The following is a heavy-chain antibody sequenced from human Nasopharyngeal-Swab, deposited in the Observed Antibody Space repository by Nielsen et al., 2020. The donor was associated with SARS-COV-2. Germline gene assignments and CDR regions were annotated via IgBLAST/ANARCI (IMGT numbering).Heavy chain of an antibody. J-gene: IGHJ4*02. Sequence: GGSLRLSCKGSGYSFTSYWIGWVRQMPGKGLEWMGIIYPGDSDTRCSPSFQGQVTISADKSISTAYLQWSSLKASDTAMYYCASGPLAYERHWGQGTLVTVSS. D-gene: IGHD2-21*01. CDR1: GYSFTSYW. V-gene: IGHV5-51*01. CDR2: IYPGDSDT. CDR3: ASGPLAYERH.